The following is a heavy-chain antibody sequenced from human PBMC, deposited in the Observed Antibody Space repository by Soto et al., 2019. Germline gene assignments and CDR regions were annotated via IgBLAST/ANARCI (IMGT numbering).Heavy chain of an antibody. J-gene: IGHJ6*04. CDR1: GFTFSSYG. CDR2: ISYDGSNK. D-gene: IGHD3-3*01. Sequence: QVQLVESGGGVVKPGRSLRLSCAASGFTFSSYGMHWVRQAPGKGLEWVAVISYDGSNKYYADSVKGRFTISRDNSRDMMYLQMNSLRNEDTAVYYCAKENGEADDFGSEVRRKYYYYGMDVWGKGTTVTVSS. V-gene: IGHV3-30*18. CDR3: AKENGEADDFGSEVRRKYYYYGMDV.